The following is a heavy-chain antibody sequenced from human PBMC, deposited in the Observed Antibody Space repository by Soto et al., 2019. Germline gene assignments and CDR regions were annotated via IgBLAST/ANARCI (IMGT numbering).Heavy chain of an antibody. CDR2: IIPIFGTA. D-gene: IGHD2-2*01. CDR1: GGTFSSYA. J-gene: IGHJ6*02. CDR3: ARGPLPGVVVPAAQYGMDV. Sequence: QVQLVQSGAEVKKPGSSVKVSCKASGGTFSSYAISWVRQAPGQGLEWMGGIIPIFGTANYAQKFQGRVTITADESTSTAYMELSSLRSEDTAVYYCARGPLPGVVVPAAQYGMDVWGQGTTVTVSS. V-gene: IGHV1-69*01.